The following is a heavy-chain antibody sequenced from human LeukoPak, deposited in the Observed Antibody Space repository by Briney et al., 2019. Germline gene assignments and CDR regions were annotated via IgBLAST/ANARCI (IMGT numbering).Heavy chain of an antibody. Sequence: PGGSLRLSCAASGFTFSSYAMHWVRQAPGKGLEWVAVISYDGSNKYYADSVKGRFTISRDNSKNTLYLQMNSLRAEDTAVYYCARSVTLGRGIAVAAYFDYWGQGTLVTVSS. V-gene: IGHV3-30*04. CDR1: GFTFSSYA. J-gene: IGHJ4*02. CDR3: ARSVTLGRGIAVAAYFDY. CDR2: ISYDGSNK. D-gene: IGHD6-19*01.